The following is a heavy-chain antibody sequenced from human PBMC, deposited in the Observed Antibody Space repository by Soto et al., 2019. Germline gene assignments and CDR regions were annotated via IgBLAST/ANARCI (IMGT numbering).Heavy chain of an antibody. Sequence: SETLSLACNVSGGSSSSGGYCWIWINQQPGKGLERIGYIYYSGSTYYNPSLKSRVNISVDTSKNQFSLKLSSVTAGVTAVYYFSTHGPIPAAVTVFDYWGQGPPVPVSP. D-gene: IGHD6-13*01. J-gene: IGHJ4*02. CDR1: GGSSSSGGYC. CDR3: STHGPIPAAVTVFDY. V-gene: IGHV4-31*03. CDR2: IYYSGST.